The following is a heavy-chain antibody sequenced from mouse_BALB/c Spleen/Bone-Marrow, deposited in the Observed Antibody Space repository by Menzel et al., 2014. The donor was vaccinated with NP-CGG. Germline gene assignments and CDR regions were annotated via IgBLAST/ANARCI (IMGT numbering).Heavy chain of an antibody. CDR2: IHYSGST. V-gene: IGHV3-1*02. Sequence: EVKVEESGPDLVKPSQSLSLTCTVTGYSITSGYGWHWIRQFPGNKLEWMGYIHYSGSTNYNPSLKSRISITRDTSKNQFFLQLNSVTTEDTATYYCTRRGLYYGYAMDYWGQGTSVTVSS. J-gene: IGHJ4*01. CDR3: TRRGLYYGYAMDY. D-gene: IGHD1-1*02. CDR1: GYSITSGYG.